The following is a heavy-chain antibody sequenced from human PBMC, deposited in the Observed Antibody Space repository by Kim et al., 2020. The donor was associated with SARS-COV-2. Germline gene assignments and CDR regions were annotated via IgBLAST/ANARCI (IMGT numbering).Heavy chain of an antibody. CDR3: ARDPLYCGGDCYKGY. Sequence: GGSLRLSCAASGFTVSSNYMSWVRQAPGKGLEWVSVIYSGGSTYYADSVKGRFTISRDNSKNTLYLQMNSLRAEDTAVYYCARDPLYCGGDCYKGYWGQGTLVTVSS. CDR2: IYSGGST. CDR1: GFTVSSNY. V-gene: IGHV3-66*02. J-gene: IGHJ4*02. D-gene: IGHD2-21*02.